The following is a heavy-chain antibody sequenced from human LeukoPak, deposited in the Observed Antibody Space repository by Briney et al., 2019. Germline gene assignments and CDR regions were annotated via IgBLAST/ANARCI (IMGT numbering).Heavy chain of an antibody. Sequence: GGSLRLSCAASGFTFSSYAMHWVRQAPGKGLEWVAVISYDGSNKYYADSVKGRFTISRDNSKNTLYLQMNSLRAEDTAVYYCARGGYCSSPSCWGYYYYYGRDVWGQGTTVTISS. J-gene: IGHJ6*02. CDR3: ARGGYCSSPSCWGYYYYYGRDV. V-gene: IGHV3-30*04. CDR1: GFTFSSYA. D-gene: IGHD2-2*01. CDR2: ISYDGSNK.